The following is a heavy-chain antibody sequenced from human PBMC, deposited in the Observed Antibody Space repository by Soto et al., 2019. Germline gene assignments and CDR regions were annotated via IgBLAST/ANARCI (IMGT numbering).Heavy chain of an antibody. J-gene: IGHJ4*02. D-gene: IGHD6-19*01. CDR1: GFTFSNYA. CDR3: VKGRGSGGWSHFDY. Sequence: GSLRLSCSASGFTFSNYAMHWVRQAPGKGLEYVSGISSNGGTTYYADSVKARFIISRDISKNTVYPQMSGLRAEDTAVYYCVKGRGSGGWSHFDYWGQGTLVTVSS. CDR2: ISSNGGTT. V-gene: IGHV3-64D*06.